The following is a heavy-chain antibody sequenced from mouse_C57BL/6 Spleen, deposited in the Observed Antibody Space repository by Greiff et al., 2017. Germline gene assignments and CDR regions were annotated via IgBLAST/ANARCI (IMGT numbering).Heavy chain of an antibody. CDR3: ASPYGSSPCFAY. CDR2: IWSGGST. Sequence: VKLKQSGPGLVQPSQSLSITCTASGFSLTSYGVHWARQPPGKGLEWLGVIWSGGSTDYNAAFISRLCISKDNSKSQVFFKMNSLQADDTAIYYCASPYGSSPCFAYWGQGTLGTVSA. J-gene: IGHJ3*01. CDR1: GFSLTSYG. D-gene: IGHD1-1*01. V-gene: IGHV2-4*01.